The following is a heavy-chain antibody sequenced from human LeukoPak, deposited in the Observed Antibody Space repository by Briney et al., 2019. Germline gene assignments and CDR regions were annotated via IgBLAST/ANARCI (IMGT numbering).Heavy chain of an antibody. V-gene: IGHV4-39*01. CDR3: SRGVRVGTSSFDY. Sequence: SETLSLTCAASGYSFSNNSIYWVWIRQPPGKGLEWIGSIYYSGSTYYNPSLKSRVTISVNTYKNPFSLKQSYVTAADTAVYYCSRGVRVGTSSFDYWGQGTLVTVSS. CDR2: IYYSGST. D-gene: IGHD5-12*01. CDR1: GYSFSNNSIY. J-gene: IGHJ4*02.